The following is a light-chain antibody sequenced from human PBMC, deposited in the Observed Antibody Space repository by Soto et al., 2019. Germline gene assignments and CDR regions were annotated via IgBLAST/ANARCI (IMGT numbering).Light chain of an antibody. CDR1: QSLVYSDGHTY. CDR2: EVS. Sequence: DVVMTQSPLSLPVTLGQPASISCRSSQSLVYSDGHTYLNWFQQRPGQSPRRLIYEVSNRDSGVPDRFRGRGSGTDFTLKISRVEAEDVGVYYCMQGTLWPRTFGQGTKLEIK. J-gene: IGKJ2*01. CDR3: MQGTLWPRT. V-gene: IGKV2-30*01.